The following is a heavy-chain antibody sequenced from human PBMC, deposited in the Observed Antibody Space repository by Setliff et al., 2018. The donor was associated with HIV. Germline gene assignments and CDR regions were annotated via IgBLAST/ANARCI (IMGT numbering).Heavy chain of an antibody. V-gene: IGHV5-51*01. CDR3: ARSSGSGSYYNLGY. D-gene: IGHD3-10*01. CDR1: GYSFTNYW. CDR2: IYPTDSHT. Sequence: GESLKISCKGSGYSFTNYWIGWVRQTPEKGLEWVGVIYPTDSHTTYSPSFQGRVTISVDMSISTAHLQWSSLKASDTAMYYCARSSGSGSYYNLGYWGQGTMVTVSS. J-gene: IGHJ4*02.